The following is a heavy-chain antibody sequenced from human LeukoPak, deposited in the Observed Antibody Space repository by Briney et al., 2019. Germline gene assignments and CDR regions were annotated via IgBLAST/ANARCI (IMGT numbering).Heavy chain of an antibody. J-gene: IGHJ3*02. CDR2: ISYDGSFK. V-gene: IGHV3-30*04. CDR3: AKDAKPYYYDSSGYYYAGAFDI. D-gene: IGHD3-22*01. Sequence: GGSLRLSCAASGFTFSSYTMHWVRQAPGKGLEWVAVISYDGSFKYYADSVKGRFTISRDNSKNTLHLQMNSLRAEDTAVYYCAKDAKPYYYDSSGYYYAGAFDIWGQGTMVTVAS. CDR1: GFTFSSYT.